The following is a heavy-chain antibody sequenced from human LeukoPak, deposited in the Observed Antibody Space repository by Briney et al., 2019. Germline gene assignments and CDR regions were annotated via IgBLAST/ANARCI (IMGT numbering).Heavy chain of an antibody. D-gene: IGHD2-2*02. V-gene: IGHV3-21*01. Sequence: GGSLRLSCAASGFTFSSYTMNWVRQAPGKGLVWVSSISSGSTYIFYGDSVKGRFTTSRDNAKNSVFLQMNSLRAEDTAVYYCARDSLYCSSTSCYKGNAFDIWGQGTMVTVSS. J-gene: IGHJ3*02. CDR1: GFTFSSYT. CDR2: ISSGSTYI. CDR3: ARDSLYCSSTSCYKGNAFDI.